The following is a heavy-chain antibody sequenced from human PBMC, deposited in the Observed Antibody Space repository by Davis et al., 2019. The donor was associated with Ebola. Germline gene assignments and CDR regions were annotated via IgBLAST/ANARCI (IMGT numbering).Heavy chain of an antibody. CDR2: ISAYNGNT. J-gene: IGHJ6*02. Sequence: ASVKVSCKASGYTFTSYGISWVRQAPGQGLEWMGWISAYNGNTNYAQKLQGRVTMTTDTSTSTAYMELRSLRSDDTAVYYCARGVDYDFWSGSYGMDVWGQGTTVTVSS. D-gene: IGHD3-3*01. CDR3: ARGVDYDFWSGSYGMDV. CDR1: GYTFTSYG. V-gene: IGHV1-18*01.